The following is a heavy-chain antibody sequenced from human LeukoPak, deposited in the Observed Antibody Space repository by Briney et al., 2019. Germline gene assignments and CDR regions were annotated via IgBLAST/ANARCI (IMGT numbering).Heavy chain of an antibody. J-gene: IGHJ4*02. CDR3: ARERGYSGQWEFDY. D-gene: IGHD5-12*01. Sequence: GGSLRLSCAASGFTFSSYAMHCVRQAPGKGLEWVSGINWNGGSTGYADSVKGRFTISRDNVKSSLCLQMNSLRAEDTALYYCARERGYSGQWEFDYWGQGTLVTVSS. CDR1: GFTFSSYA. V-gene: IGHV3-20*04. CDR2: INWNGGST.